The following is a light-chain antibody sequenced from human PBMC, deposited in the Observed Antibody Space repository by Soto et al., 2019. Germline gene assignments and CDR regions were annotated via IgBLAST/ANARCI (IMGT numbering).Light chain of an antibody. CDR2: EGS. CDR3: CSYAGSRTVV. Sequence: QSVLTQPASVSGSPGQSITLPCTGTSSDLGSYNLVSWYQQHPGKAPKLLIYEGSKRPSGVSNRFSGSESGNTASLTISGLQAEDEADYYCCSYAGSRTVVFGGGTKVTVL. V-gene: IGLV2-23*01. CDR1: SSDLGSYNL. J-gene: IGLJ2*01.